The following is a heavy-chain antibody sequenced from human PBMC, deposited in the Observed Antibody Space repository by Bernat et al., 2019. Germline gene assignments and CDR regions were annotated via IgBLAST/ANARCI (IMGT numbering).Heavy chain of an antibody. CDR1: GFTFSSYW. CDR3: TTYYYDSSGYNFDY. D-gene: IGHD3-22*01. J-gene: IGHJ4*02. Sequence: EVQLVESGGGLVQPGGSLRLSCAASGFTFSSYWMHWVRQAPGKGLVWVSRINSKTDGGTTDYAAPVKGRFTISRDDSKNTLYLQMNSLKTEDTAVYYCTTYYYDSSGYNFDYWGQGTLVTVSS. CDR2: INSKTDGGTT. V-gene: IGHV3-15*07.